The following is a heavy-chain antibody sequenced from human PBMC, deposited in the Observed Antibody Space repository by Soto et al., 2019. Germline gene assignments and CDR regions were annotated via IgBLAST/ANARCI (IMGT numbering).Heavy chain of an antibody. CDR2: ISSSGSTI. CDR1: GFTFSDYY. CDR3: ARDTYSTGYSSSNWFDP. J-gene: IGHJ5*02. V-gene: IGHV3-11*01. Sequence: GGSLRLSCAASGFTFSDYYMSWIRQAPGKGLEWVSYISSSGSTIYYADSVKGRFTISRDNAKNSLYLQMNSLRAEDTAVYYCARDTYSTGYSSSNWFDPWGQGTLVTVSS. D-gene: IGHD6-13*01.